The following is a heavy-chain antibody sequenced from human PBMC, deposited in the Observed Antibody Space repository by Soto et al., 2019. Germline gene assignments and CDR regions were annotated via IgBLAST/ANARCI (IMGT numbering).Heavy chain of an antibody. CDR3: PREGYYSGSGSYSPPRYYGMDV. J-gene: IGHJ6*02. Sequence: QVQLVQSGAEVKKPGASVKVSCKASGYSFTTYGISWVRQAPGQGLEWMGWISDYNGNTNYEKKFQGRVTMTTDTSTRTAYMELKRLRSDDTAVYYCPREGYYSGSGSYSPPRYYGMDVWGQGTTVPVS. V-gene: IGHV1-18*01. CDR1: GYSFTTYG. D-gene: IGHD3-10*01. CDR2: ISDYNGNT.